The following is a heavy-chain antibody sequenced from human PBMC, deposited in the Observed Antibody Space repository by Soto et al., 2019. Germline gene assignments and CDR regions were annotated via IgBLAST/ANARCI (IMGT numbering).Heavy chain of an antibody. CDR2: IYHTEST. D-gene: IGHD4-17*01. V-gene: IGHV4-4*02. CDR3: ARYDFGTFDY. Sequence: PSETLSLSCAVSGDSISSSFWWSLVRQPPGKGLEWIGEIYHTESTVYNPSLKSRVTISVDKSKNQFSLNLDSVTAADTAVYYCARYDFGTFDYWGRGILVTVSS. J-gene: IGHJ4*02. CDR1: GDSISSSFW.